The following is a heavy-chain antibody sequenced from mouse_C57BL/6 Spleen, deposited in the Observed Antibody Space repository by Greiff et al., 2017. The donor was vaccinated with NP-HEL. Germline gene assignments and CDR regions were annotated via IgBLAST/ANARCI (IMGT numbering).Heavy chain of an antibody. J-gene: IGHJ2*01. Sequence: QVQLKESGAELVKPGASVKISCKASGYAFSSYWMNWVKQRPGKGLEWIGQIYPGDGDTNYNGKFKGKATLTADKSSSTAYMQLSSLTSEDSAVYFCAREILGQYYFDYWGQGTTLTVSS. CDR3: AREILGQYYFDY. CDR1: GYAFSSYW. D-gene: IGHD4-1*01. V-gene: IGHV1-80*01. CDR2: IYPGDGDT.